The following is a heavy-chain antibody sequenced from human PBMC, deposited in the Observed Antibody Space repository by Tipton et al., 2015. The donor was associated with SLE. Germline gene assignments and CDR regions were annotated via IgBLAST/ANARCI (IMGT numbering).Heavy chain of an antibody. Sequence: AVSGFTVSSNYMSWVRQAPGKGLEWVSVIYSGGSTHHADSVEGRFFISRDDSKNTLYLQMNSLRAEDTAVYYCARDLTTVTTKSSPDYVDYWGQGTLVIVSS. CDR2: IYSGGST. V-gene: IGHV3-53*05. D-gene: IGHD4-17*01. CDR1: GFTVSSNY. CDR3: ARDLTTVTTKSSPDYVDY. J-gene: IGHJ4*02.